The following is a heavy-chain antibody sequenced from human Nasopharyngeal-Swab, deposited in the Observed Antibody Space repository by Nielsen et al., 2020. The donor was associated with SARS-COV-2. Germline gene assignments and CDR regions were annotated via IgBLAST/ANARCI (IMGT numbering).Heavy chain of an antibody. J-gene: IGHJ4*02. CDR2: IAHDASTE. Sequence: GESLKISCAASGFTFSSFGMHWVRQAPGKGLEWVAFIAHDASTEYYGDSVKGRFSISRDSSKNTLYLQMDSLRGEDTAVYYCARDSDNWAIDYWGQGTLVTVSP. D-gene: IGHD1-1*01. CDR3: ARDSDNWAIDY. V-gene: IGHV3-30*03. CDR1: GFTFSSFG.